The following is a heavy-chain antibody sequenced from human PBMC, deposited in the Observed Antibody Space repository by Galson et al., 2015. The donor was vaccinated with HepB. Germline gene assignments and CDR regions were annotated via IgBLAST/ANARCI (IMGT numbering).Heavy chain of an antibody. J-gene: IGHJ4*02. CDR1: GFTFSSYG. D-gene: IGHD6-13*01. Sequence: SLRLSCAASGFTFSSYGMHWVRQAPGKGLEWVAVISYDGSNKYYADSVKGRFTISRDNSKNTLYLQMNSLRAEDTAVYYCAKAFIAAAGRDYWGQGTLVTVSS. CDR2: ISYDGSNK. V-gene: IGHV3-30*18. CDR3: AKAFIAAAGRDY.